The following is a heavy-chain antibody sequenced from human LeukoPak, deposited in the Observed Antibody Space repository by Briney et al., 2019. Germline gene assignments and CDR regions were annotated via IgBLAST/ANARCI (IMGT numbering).Heavy chain of an antibody. V-gene: IGHV3-11*01. CDR2: INTIGTTI. Sequence: GGSLRLSCAASGFTFSNYYMSWIRHAPGKGLEWVSYINTIGTTIYYADSLKGRFTISRDNAKNSLSLQMDSLRAEDTAVYYCARGDFGRYAFDFWGQGTMVTVSS. D-gene: IGHD2/OR15-2a*01. J-gene: IGHJ3*01. CDR1: GFTFSNYY. CDR3: ARGDFGRYAFDF.